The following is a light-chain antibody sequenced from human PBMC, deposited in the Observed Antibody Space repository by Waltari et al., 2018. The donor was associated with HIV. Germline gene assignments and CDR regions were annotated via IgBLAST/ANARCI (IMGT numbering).Light chain of an antibody. Sequence: QSVLTQPPSVSGAPGQRVTISCTGSSSKIGAGYHVHWYQQLPGTAPKLLIYGNSNRPSGVPDRFSGSKSGTSASLAITGLQAEDEADYYCQSHDSSLSGYVFGTGTKVTVL. CDR2: GNS. CDR3: QSHDSSLSGYV. CDR1: SSKIGAGYH. J-gene: IGLJ1*01. V-gene: IGLV1-40*01.